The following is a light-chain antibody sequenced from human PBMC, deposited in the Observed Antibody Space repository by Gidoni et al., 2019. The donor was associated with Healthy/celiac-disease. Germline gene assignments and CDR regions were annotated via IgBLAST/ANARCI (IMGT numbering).Light chain of an antibody. CDR2: DAS. CDR1: QSISSY. J-gene: IGKJ2*01. CDR3: QQRSNWPRYT. V-gene: IGKV3-11*01. Sequence: EIVLTQSPATLSLSPGERATLSCRSCQSISSYLAWYQQKPGQAPRLLIYDASNRATGIPARFSGSGSGTDFTLTISSLEPEDFAVYYCQQRSNWPRYTFGQGTKLEIK.